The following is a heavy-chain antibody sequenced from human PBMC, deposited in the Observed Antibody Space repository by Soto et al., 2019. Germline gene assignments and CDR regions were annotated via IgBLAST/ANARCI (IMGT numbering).Heavy chain of an antibody. J-gene: IGHJ3*02. D-gene: IGHD2-15*01. Sequence: QITLKESGPTLVKLTQTLTLTCTFSGFSLNTRAVGVGWIRQPPGKALEWLALINWNDDERYSPSLKDRLTITKDTSRNHVVLTMTNVDPVDTATYYCAHRHDLGGFDIWGQGTTVTVSS. CDR1: GFSLNTRAVG. CDR3: AHRHDLGGFDI. V-gene: IGHV2-5*01. CDR2: INWNDDE.